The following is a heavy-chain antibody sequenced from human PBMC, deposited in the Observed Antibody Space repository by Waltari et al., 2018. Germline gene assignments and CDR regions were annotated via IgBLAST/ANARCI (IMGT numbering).Heavy chain of an antibody. CDR3: AKVRVIVGATFPDY. Sequence: EVQLVESGGGLVQPGGSLRLSCAASGFPFSSHAMSWVRQAPGKGLEWVSAISGSGGSTYYADSVKGRFTISRDNSKNTLYLQMNSLRAEDTAVYYCAKVRVIVGATFPDYWGQGTLVTVSS. V-gene: IGHV3-23*04. CDR1: GFPFSSHA. J-gene: IGHJ4*02. CDR2: ISGSGGST. D-gene: IGHD1-26*01.